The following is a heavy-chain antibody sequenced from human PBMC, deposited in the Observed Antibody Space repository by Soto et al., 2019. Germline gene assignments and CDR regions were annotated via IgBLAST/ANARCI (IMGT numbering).Heavy chain of an antibody. Sequence: QVQLQESGPGLVKPSQTLSLTCTVSGGSISSGGYYWSWIRQHPGKGLEWIGDIYYSGSTYYNPSLKSRVTISVDTSKNQFSLKLSSVTAADTAVYYCATGGPGKWGYCNGGSCYRRAFDIWGQGRMVTVSS. V-gene: IGHV4-31*03. J-gene: IGHJ3*02. CDR2: IYYSGST. CDR3: ATGGPGKWGYCNGGSCYRRAFDI. D-gene: IGHD2-15*01. CDR1: GGSISSGGYY.